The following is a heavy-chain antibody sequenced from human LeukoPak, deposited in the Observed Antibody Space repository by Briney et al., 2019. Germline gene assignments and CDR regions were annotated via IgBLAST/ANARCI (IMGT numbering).Heavy chain of an antibody. V-gene: IGHV4-39*01. J-gene: IGHJ4*02. CDR3: ARLFGGSGYFDF. CDR2: IYYSGTT. CDR1: GGSISSSSYY. D-gene: IGHD3-16*01. Sequence: SQTLSLTCTVSGGSISSSSYYWGWIRQPPGKGPEWIGTIYYSGTTYYNPSLNSRSTISVDTSKNQYSLTLRPVTTTYTAVFYCARLFGGSGYFDFWGQGTLVTVSS.